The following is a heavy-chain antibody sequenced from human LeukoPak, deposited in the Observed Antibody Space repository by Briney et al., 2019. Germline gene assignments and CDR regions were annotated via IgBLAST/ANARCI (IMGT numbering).Heavy chain of an antibody. D-gene: IGHD3-10*02. V-gene: IGHV3-66*01. CDR3: AELGITMIGGV. CDR2: IYSGGST. CDR1: GFTVSSNY. J-gene: IGHJ6*04. Sequence: AGGSLRLSCAASGFTVSSNYMSCVRQAPGKGLEWVSVIYSGGSTYYADSVKGRFTISRDNAKNSLYLQMNSLRAEDTAVYYCAELGITMIGGVWGKGTTVTISS.